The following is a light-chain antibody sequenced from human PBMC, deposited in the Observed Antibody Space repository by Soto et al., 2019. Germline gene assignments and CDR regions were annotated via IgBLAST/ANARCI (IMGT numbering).Light chain of an antibody. V-gene: IGKV3-20*01. Sequence: EIVLTQSPGTLSLSPGERATLSCRASQSVSGSYLAWYQQKPGQAPRLLIYGASRRATGIPDRFSGSGSGTDFTLTISRLEPEDFEVHYCQQYGSSHRTFGQGSQVDIX. CDR2: GAS. CDR1: QSVSGSY. J-gene: IGKJ1*01. CDR3: QQYGSSHRT.